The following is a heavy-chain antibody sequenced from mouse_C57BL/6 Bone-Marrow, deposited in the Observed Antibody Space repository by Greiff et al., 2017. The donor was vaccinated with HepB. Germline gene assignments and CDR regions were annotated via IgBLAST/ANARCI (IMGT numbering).Heavy chain of an antibody. V-gene: IGHV1-53*01. Sequence: VKLQQPGTELVKPGASVKLSCKASGYTFTSYWMHWVKQRPGQGLEWIGNINPSNGGTNYNEKFKSKATLTVDKSSSTAYMQLSSLTSEDSAVYYCARGHYGSSYWYFDVWGTGTTVTVSS. CDR2: INPSNGGT. CDR1: GYTFTSYW. J-gene: IGHJ1*03. D-gene: IGHD1-1*01. CDR3: ARGHYGSSYWYFDV.